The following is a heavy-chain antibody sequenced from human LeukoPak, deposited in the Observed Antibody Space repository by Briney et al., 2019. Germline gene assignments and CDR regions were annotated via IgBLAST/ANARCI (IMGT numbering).Heavy chain of an antibody. D-gene: IGHD1-26*01. V-gene: IGHV1-24*01. J-gene: IGHJ6*02. Sequence: ASVKVPCKVSGYTLTELSMHWVRQAPGKGLEWMGGFDPEDGETIYAQKFQGRVTMTEDTSTDTAYMELSSLRSEDTAVYYCATIGIVGATTGLYYYYYGMDVWGQGTTVTVSS. CDR1: GYTLTELS. CDR3: ATIGIVGATTGLYYYYYGMDV. CDR2: FDPEDGET.